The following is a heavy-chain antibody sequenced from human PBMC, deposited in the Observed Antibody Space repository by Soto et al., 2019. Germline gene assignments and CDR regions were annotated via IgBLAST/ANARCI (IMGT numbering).Heavy chain of an antibody. Sequence: ASVKVSCKASGYTFTGYYMHWVRQAPGQGHKRMGWINAYSGNTNYAQKLQGRVTMTTDTSTSTAYMELRSLRSDDTAVYYCARALGYCTNGVCYRVWFDPWGQGTLVTVSS. V-gene: IGHV1-18*04. D-gene: IGHD2-8*01. J-gene: IGHJ5*02. CDR1: GYTFTGYY. CDR3: ARALGYCTNGVCYRVWFDP. CDR2: INAYSGNT.